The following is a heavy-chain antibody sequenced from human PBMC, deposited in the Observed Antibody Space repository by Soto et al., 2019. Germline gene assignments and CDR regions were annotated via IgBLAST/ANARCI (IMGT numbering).Heavy chain of an antibody. CDR3: AKDRPTPYYDSSGYMNY. CDR2: ISYDGSNK. D-gene: IGHD3-22*01. CDR1: GFTFSSYG. V-gene: IGHV3-30*18. J-gene: IGHJ4*02. Sequence: GGSLRLSCAASGFTFSSYGMHWVRQAPGKGLEWVAVISYDGSNKYYADSVKGRFTISRDNSKNTLYLQMNSLRAEDTAVYYCAKDRPTPYYDSSGYMNYWGQGTLVTVSS.